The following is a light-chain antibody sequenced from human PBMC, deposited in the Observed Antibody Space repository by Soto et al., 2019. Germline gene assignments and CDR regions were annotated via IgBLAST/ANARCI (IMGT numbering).Light chain of an antibody. CDR2: GAS. CDR1: QSISKY. J-gene: IGKJ1*01. V-gene: IGKV3-20*01. Sequence: VLTQSAVTLSLSPGKRTILSCMASQSISKYLAWYQQKPGQGPRLLIYGASSRVTGTPDRFSGSGSGTDFTLTINRLEPEDFALYYCQQYGSSPPTFGQGTKVDNK. CDR3: QQYGSSPPT.